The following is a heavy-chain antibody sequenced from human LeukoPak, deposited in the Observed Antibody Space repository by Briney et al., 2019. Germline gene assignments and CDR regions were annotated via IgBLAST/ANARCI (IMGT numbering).Heavy chain of an antibody. CDR1: GGSINSYY. J-gene: IGHJ4*02. CDR2: IYYSGRT. Sequence: SETLSLTCTVSGGSINSYYWGWFRQPPGKRLESIGYIYYSGRTTYNPSLKSRVTISVDTSTNQISLQLTSVTAADRAVYFCARGTTKGYYYDSSGYYTKWGQGTLVTVSS. D-gene: IGHD3-22*01. CDR3: ARGTTKGYYYDSSGYYTK. V-gene: IGHV4-59*12.